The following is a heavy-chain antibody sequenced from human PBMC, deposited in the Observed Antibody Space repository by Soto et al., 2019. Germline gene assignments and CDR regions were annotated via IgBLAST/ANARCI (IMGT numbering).Heavy chain of an antibody. J-gene: IGHJ5*02. CDR1: GGSISSYY. V-gene: IGHV4-59*01. CDR3: ARGHIVVVPAALGRGYNWFDP. CDR2: IYYSGST. D-gene: IGHD2-2*01. Sequence: TSETLSLTCTVSGGSISSYYWSWIRQPPGKGLEWIGYIYYSGSTNYNPSLKSRVTISVDTSKNQFSLKLSSVTAADTAVYYCARGHIVVVPAALGRGYNWFDPWGQGTLVTVSS.